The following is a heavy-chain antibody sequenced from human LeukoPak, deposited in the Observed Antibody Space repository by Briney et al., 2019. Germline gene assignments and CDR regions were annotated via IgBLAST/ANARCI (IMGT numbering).Heavy chain of an antibody. CDR3: ARSGYCSGGSCYVDY. V-gene: IGHV3-64*01. CDR2: ISSNGGST. Sequence: GGSLRLSCAASGFTFSSYAMHWVRQAPGKGLEYVSAISSNGGSTYYANSVKGRFTIFRGNSKNTLYLQMGSLRDEDMAVYYCARSGYCSGGSCYVDYWGQGALVTVS. D-gene: IGHD2-15*01. CDR1: GFTFSSYA. J-gene: IGHJ4*02.